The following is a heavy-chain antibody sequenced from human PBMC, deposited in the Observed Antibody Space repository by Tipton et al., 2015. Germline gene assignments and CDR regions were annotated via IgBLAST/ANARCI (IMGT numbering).Heavy chain of an antibody. CDR1: EDIFRSYW. CDR2: TYPGDSDT. CDR3: ARIIVGAQGYFDY. Sequence: QLVQSGAVVKKPGESLKISCKGSEDIFRSYWIGWVRQMPGKGLEWMGITYPGDSDTRYSPSFQGQVTISADKSISTAYLQWSSLKASATAMYYCARIIVGAQGYFDYWGQGTLVTVSS. V-gene: IGHV5-51*01. J-gene: IGHJ4*02. D-gene: IGHD1-26*01.